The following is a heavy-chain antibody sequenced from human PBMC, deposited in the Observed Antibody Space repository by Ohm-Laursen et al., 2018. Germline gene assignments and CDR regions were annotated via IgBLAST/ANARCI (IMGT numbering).Heavy chain of an antibody. CDR3: ASSTTYGVQLRRTGFDY. V-gene: IGHV4-31*03. J-gene: IGHJ4*02. CDR1: GGSISGGGYY. Sequence: PSETLSLTCTVSGGSISGGGYYLTWIRQHPGKGLEWIGYIYHSGSTYYNPSLKSRVTISIDTSKNQFSLKLSSVTAADTAVYYCASSTTYGVQLRRTGFDYWGQGTLVTVSS. D-gene: IGHD1-1*01. CDR2: IYHSGST.